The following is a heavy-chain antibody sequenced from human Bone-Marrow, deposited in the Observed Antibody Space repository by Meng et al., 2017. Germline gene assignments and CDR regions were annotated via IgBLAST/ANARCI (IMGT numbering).Heavy chain of an antibody. D-gene: IGHD3-10*01. V-gene: IGHV1-69*13. CDR1: GGTFSSYA. Sequence: SVKVSCKASGGTFSSYAISWVRQAPGQGLEWMGGIIPIFGTANYAQKFQGRVTITADESTSTAYMELSSLRSEDTAVYYCARDTGFRSITMVRGVIVDYYYGMDVWGQGNTVTGSS. CDR3: ARDTGFRSITMVRGVIVDYYYGMDV. J-gene: IGHJ6*01. CDR2: IIPIFGTA.